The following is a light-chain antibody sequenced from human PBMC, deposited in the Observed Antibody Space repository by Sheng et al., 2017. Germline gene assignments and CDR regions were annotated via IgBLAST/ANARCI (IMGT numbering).Light chain of an antibody. Sequence: SYELTQPPSVSVSPGQTATITCSGDALPKKICLLVPAEVRPGPCLVIYDDTRRPSGIPERFSGSGSGTTATLTITGAQVEDEGDYYCYSSDNSGERWVFGGGTKRLTVL. CDR2: DDT. CDR3: YSSDNSGERWV. V-gene: IGLV3-10*01. CDR1: ALPKKI. J-gene: IGLJ2*01.